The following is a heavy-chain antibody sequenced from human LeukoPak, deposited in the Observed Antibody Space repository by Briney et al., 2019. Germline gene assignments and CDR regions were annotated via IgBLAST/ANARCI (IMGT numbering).Heavy chain of an antibody. V-gene: IGHV3-23*01. CDR1: GFTFSSYA. Sequence: GGSLRLSCAASGFTFSSYAMSWVRQAPGKGLEWVSGISGSGGSTYYADSVKGRFTISRDNSKNTLYLQMNSLRVGDTAVYYCAKAVGSTLFDYWGQGTLVTVSS. J-gene: IGHJ4*02. D-gene: IGHD1-26*01. CDR3: AKAVGSTLFDY. CDR2: ISGSGGST.